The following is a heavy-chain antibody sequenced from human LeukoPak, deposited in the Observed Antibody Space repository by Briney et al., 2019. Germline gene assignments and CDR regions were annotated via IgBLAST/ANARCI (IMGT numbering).Heavy chain of an antibody. CDR3: AKMTPLDCSSTSCYGWYFDL. CDR2: ISGSGGST. D-gene: IGHD2-2*01. J-gene: IGHJ2*01. Sequence: GGSLRLSCAASGFTFSSYAMSWVRQAPGKGLEWVSAISGSGGSTYYADSVKGRFTISRDNSKSTLYLQMNSLRAEDTAVYYCAKMTPLDCSSTSCYGWYFDLWGRGTLVTVSS. V-gene: IGHV3-23*01. CDR1: GFTFSSYA.